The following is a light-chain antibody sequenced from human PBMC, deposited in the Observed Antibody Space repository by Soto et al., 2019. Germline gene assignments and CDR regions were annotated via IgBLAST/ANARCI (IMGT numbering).Light chain of an antibody. CDR2: DVT. CDR1: SSYVGVYYY. CDR3: CSYASSTSFYL. V-gene: IGLV2-14*03. J-gene: IGLJ1*01. Sequence: QSALTQPASVSGSPGQSITISCTGTSSYVGVYYYVSWFQQHPGKAPKLMIYDVTKRPSGVSNRFSGSMSGNTASLTISGLQAEDEADYYCCSYASSTSFYLFGPGTKLTVL.